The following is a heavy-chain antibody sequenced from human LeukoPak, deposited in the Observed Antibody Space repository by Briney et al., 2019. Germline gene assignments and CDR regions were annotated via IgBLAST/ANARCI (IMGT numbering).Heavy chain of an antibody. D-gene: IGHD3-22*01. CDR2: IYHRGST. V-gene: IGHV4-38-2*01. CDR1: AYSITSGYY. Sequence: SETLSLTCAVSAYSITSGYYWGWIRQPPGKGLEWMGNIYHRGSTYYNPSLKSRVTISVDTSKNQFSLRLTSVTAADTAVYYCARRYYYASSTYSDAFDLWGQGTILTVSS. CDR3: ARRYYYASSTYSDAFDL. J-gene: IGHJ3*01.